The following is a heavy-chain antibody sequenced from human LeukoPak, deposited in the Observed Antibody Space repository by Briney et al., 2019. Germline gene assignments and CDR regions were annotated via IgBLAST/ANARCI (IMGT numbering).Heavy chain of an antibody. CDR1: GFTSFDFP. Sequence: PGGSLRLSCEASGFTSFDFPMNWVRQAPGKGLEWVSAISGSGGSTYYADSVKGRFTISRDNSKNTLYLQMNSLRAEDTAVYYCAKGRDSGYDYSYWGQGTLVTVSS. J-gene: IGHJ4*02. CDR2: ISGSGGST. D-gene: IGHD5-12*01. CDR3: AKGRDSGYDYSY. V-gene: IGHV3-23*01.